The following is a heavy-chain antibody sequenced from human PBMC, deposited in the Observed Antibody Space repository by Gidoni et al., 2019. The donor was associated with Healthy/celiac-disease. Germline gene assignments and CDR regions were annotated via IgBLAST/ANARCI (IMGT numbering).Heavy chain of an antibody. CDR1: GFSLSTLRVG. Sequence: QITLNESGPTLVTPTQTLTLTCTFSGFSLSTLRVGVGSIRQPPGKALEWLALIYWDDDKRYSPSLKSRLTITKDTSKNQVVLTMTNMDPVDTATYYCAHSRIQRWFGTGYFDLWGRGTLVTVSS. J-gene: IGHJ2*01. V-gene: IGHV2-5*02. CDR2: IYWDDDK. CDR3: AHSRIQRWFGTGYFDL. D-gene: IGHD5-18*01.